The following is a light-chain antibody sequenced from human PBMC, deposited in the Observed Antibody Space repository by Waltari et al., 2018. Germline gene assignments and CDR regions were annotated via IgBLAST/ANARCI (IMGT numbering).Light chain of an antibody. CDR3: QVWDNYADLVI. J-gene: IGLJ2*01. CDR1: NLGSKS. V-gene: IGLV3-21*02. Sequence: SSVLTQPPSVSVAPGQTATITRGGNNLGSKSVHWYQQKPGQAPVLVVYDDDVRPPGIPERISGSNSANTASLTINRVEVGDEAAYFCQVWDNYADLVIFGGGTKLTVL. CDR2: DDD.